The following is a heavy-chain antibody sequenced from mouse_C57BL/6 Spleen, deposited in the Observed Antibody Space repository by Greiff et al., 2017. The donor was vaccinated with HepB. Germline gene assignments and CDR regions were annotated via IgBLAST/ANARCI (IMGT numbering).Heavy chain of an antibody. CDR3: ARLWTYYYAMDY. CDR1: GYTFTSYW. CDR2: IYPGSGST. Sequence: QVQLQQPGAELVKPGASVKMSCKASGYTFTSYWITWVKQRPGQGLEWIGDIYPGSGSTNYNEKFKSKATLTVETSSSTAYMQLSSLTSEDSAVYYCARLWTYYYAMDYWGQGTSVTVSS. V-gene: IGHV1-55*01. D-gene: IGHD1-1*02. J-gene: IGHJ4*01.